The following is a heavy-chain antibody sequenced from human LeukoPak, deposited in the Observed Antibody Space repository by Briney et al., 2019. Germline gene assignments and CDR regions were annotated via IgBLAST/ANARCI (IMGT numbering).Heavy chain of an antibody. CDR3: AKDFADKYYYDSSGYFKLIDY. V-gene: IGHV3-30*18. Sequence: GGSLRLSCAASGFTFSSYGMHWVRQAPGKGLEWVAVISYDESNKYYADSVKGRFTISRDNSKNTLYLQMNSLRAEDTAVYYCAKDFADKYYYDSSGYFKLIDYWGQGTLVTVSS. CDR1: GFTFSSYG. CDR2: ISYDESNK. D-gene: IGHD3-22*01. J-gene: IGHJ4*02.